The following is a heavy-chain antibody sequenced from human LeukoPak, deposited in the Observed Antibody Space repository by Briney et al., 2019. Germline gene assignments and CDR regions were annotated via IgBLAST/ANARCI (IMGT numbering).Heavy chain of an antibody. D-gene: IGHD6-13*01. CDR1: GFTFSSYA. CDR2: ISGSGGST. V-gene: IGHV3-23*01. Sequence: GGSLRLSCAASGFTFSSYAMSWVRQAPGKGLEWVSAISGSGGSTYYADSVKGRFTISRDNSKNTLYLQMNSLRAEDTAVYYCAKDGGFLSSSWHDYWGQGTLVTVSS. J-gene: IGHJ4*02. CDR3: AKDGGFLSSSWHDY.